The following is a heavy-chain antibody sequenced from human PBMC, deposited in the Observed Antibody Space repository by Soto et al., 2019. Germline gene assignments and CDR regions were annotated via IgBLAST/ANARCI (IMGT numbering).Heavy chain of an antibody. CDR2: TYYRSKWYN. V-gene: IGHV6-1*01. J-gene: IGHJ4*02. CDR3: AGMQDGALAY. D-gene: IGHD1-26*01. Sequence: SQTLSLTCAISGDSVSSNSAAWNWIRQSPSRGLEWLGRTYYRSKWYNEYAVSVKSRVTIKPDTSKNQFSLQLNSVIPEDTAVYYCAGMQDGALAYWGQGTLVTVS. CDR1: GDSVSSNSAA.